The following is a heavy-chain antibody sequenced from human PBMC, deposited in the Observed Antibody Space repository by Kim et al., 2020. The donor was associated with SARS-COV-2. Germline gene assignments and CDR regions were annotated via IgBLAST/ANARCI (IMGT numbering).Heavy chain of an antibody. CDR3: AKDIMDGETAIVNYYYFG. CDR1: GFTFSRYG. D-gene: IGHD5-18*01. J-gene: IGHJ6*01. Sequence: GGSLRLSCAASGFTFSRYGMHWVRQAPGKGLEWVAVISYDGSNKYYADSVKGRFTISRDNSKNTLYLEMNSLRAEDTTVYYCAKDIMDGETAIVNYYYFG. CDR2: ISYDGSNK. V-gene: IGHV3-30*18.